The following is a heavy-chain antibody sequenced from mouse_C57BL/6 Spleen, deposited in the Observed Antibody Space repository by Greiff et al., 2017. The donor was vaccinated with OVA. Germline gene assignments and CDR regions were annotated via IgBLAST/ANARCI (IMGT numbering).Heavy chain of an antibody. Sequence: QVQLQQSGAELVRPGASVKLSCKASGYTFTDYYINWVKQRPGQGLEWIARIYPGSGNTYYNEKFKGKATLTADKSSSTAYMQLSSLTSEDSAVYFCARGSSNYYFDYWGQGTTLTVSS. CDR3: ARGSSNYYFDY. J-gene: IGHJ2*01. D-gene: IGHD2-5*01. CDR2: IYPGSGNT. V-gene: IGHV1-76*01. CDR1: GYTFTDYY.